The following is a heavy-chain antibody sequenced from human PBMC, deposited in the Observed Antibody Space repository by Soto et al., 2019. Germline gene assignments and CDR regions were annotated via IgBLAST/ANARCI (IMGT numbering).Heavy chain of an antibody. V-gene: IGHV1-18*01. CDR2: ISAYNGNT. J-gene: IGHJ4*02. Sequence: ASVKVSCKASGGTFSSYAISWVRQAPGQGLEWMGWISAYNGNTNYAQKLQGRVTMTTDTSTSTAYMELRSLRSDDTAVYYCARERSYGSAACDYWGQGTLVTVSS. CDR1: GGTFSSYA. CDR3: ARERSYGSAACDY. D-gene: IGHD5-18*01.